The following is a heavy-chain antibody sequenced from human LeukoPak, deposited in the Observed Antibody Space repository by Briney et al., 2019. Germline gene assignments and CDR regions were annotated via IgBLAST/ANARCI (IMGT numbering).Heavy chain of an antibody. J-gene: IGHJ1*01. D-gene: IGHD4-11*01. V-gene: IGHV1-69*04. CDR2: IIPILGIA. CDR1: GGTFSSYA. Sequence: SVKVSCKASGGTFSSYAISWVRQAPGQGLEWMGRIIPILGIANYAQKFQGRVTITADKSTSTAYMELSSLRSEDTAVYYCARDKAVTTELTQYFHHWGQGTLVTVSS. CDR3: ARDKAVTTELTQYFHH.